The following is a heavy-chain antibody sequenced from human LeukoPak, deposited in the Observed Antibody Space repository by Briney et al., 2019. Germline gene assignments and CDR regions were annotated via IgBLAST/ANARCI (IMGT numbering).Heavy chain of an antibody. CDR1: GYSFTSNY. CDR3: ARDQEAFDY. CDR2: IYPRDGST. Sequence: ASVKDSCKASGYSFTSNYIHWVRQAPGQGLEWMGMIYPRDGSTSYAQKFQGRVTVTRDTSTSTVHMELSGLRSEDTAVCYCARDQEAFDYWGQGTLVTVSS. V-gene: IGHV1-46*01. J-gene: IGHJ4*02.